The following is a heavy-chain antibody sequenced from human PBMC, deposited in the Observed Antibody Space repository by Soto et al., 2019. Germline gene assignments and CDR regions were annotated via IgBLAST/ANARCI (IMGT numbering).Heavy chain of an antibody. Sequence: EVQLVQSGAEVKKPGESLKISCKGSGYSFTSYWIGWVRQMPGKGLEWMGIIYPGDSDTRYSPSFQGQVTFSADKSISTAYLQWISLKASDTAMYYCARRLYCGGDCYSGFDYWGLGTLVTVSS. CDR1: GYSFTSYW. CDR3: ARRLYCGGDCYSGFDY. CDR2: IYPGDSDT. D-gene: IGHD2-21*02. V-gene: IGHV5-51*01. J-gene: IGHJ4*02.